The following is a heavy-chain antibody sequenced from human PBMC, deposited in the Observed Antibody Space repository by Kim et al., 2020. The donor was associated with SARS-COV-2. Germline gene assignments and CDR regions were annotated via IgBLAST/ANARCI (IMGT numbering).Heavy chain of an antibody. V-gene: IGHV3-53*01. J-gene: IGHJ2*01. CDR3: ARKKKERRQWLVQTAGNWYFDL. Sequence: GGSLRLSCAASGFTVSSNYMSWVRQAPGKGLEWVSVIYSGGSTYYADSVKGRFTISRDNSKNTLYLQMNSLRAEDTAVYYCARKKKERRQWLVQTAGNWYFDLWGRGTLVTVSS. CDR2: IYSGGST. D-gene: IGHD6-19*01. CDR1: GFTVSSNY.